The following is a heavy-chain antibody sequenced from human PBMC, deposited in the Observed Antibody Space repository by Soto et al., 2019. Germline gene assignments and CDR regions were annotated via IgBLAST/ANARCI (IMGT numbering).Heavy chain of an antibody. J-gene: IGHJ6*02. CDR3: ARGVGINYVTAMVQYYYYGMDV. Sequence: QVQLVQSGAEVKKPGASVKVSCKASGYTFTSYGISWVRQAPGQGLEWMGWISAYNGNTNYAQKLQGRVTMTTDTSTSTAYMELRSLRSDDTAVYYCARGVGINYVTAMVQYYYYGMDVWGQGTTVTGS. V-gene: IGHV1-18*01. D-gene: IGHD5-18*01. CDR1: GYTFTSYG. CDR2: ISAYNGNT.